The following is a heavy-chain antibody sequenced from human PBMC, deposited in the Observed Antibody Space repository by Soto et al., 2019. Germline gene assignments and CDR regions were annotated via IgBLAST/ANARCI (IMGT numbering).Heavy chain of an antibody. CDR2: ISGSNNNI. D-gene: IGHD2-21*02. J-gene: IGHJ4*02. CDR3: ATEELCGADCYFFKH. CDR1: GFNLRNYE. V-gene: IGHV3-48*03. Sequence: EVQLLETGGGSVHVRGSLRLSCAVSGFNLRNYEMNWVRQVPGKGLEWISKISGSNNNIYYADSVQGRFTISRDNANNVLFLQMNSLRAEDTATYHCATEELCGADCYFFKHWGQGTLVTVSS.